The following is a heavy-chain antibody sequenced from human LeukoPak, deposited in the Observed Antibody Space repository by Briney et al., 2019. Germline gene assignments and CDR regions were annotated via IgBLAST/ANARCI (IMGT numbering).Heavy chain of an antibody. CDR1: GGSISSFY. CDR2: IYYSGST. V-gene: IGHV4-59*01. D-gene: IGHD7-27*01. J-gene: IGHJ4*02. CDR3: ARFSPRAMGNYLDF. Sequence: SETLSLTCTVSGGSISSFYWSWIRQPPGKGLEWIGYIYYSGSTNYNPSLKSRVTISVDTSKNQFSLKPSSVTAADTAVYYCARFSPRAMGNYLDFWGQGTLVTVSS.